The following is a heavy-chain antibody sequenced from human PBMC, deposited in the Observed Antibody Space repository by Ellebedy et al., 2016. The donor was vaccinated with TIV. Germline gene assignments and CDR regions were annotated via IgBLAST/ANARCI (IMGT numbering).Heavy chain of an antibody. Sequence: AASVTVSCKTSGYSFTAYYIHWVRQAPGQGPEWVGWINPDNGVTVYEQKLQGRVTITGDTSISTVYMELSSLRSDDTAIYYCVRDLTNPVTGDYWGQGTLVTVSS. CDR2: INPDNGVT. J-gene: IGHJ4*02. D-gene: IGHD4-11*01. V-gene: IGHV1-2*02. CDR1: GYSFTAYY. CDR3: VRDLTNPVTGDY.